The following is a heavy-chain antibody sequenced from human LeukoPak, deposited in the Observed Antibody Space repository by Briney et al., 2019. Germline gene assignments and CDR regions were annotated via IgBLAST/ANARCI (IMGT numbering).Heavy chain of an antibody. D-gene: IGHD3-16*01. Sequence: PGGFLRLSCAASGFTFSSYEMNWVRQAPGKGLEWVSFISSSSSYIYYADSVKGRFTISRDNAKNSLYLQMNSLRAEDTAVYYCARELGEQLYDYWGQGTLVTVSS. V-gene: IGHV3-21*05. CDR1: GFTFSSYE. J-gene: IGHJ4*02. CDR2: ISSSSSYI. CDR3: ARELGEQLYDY.